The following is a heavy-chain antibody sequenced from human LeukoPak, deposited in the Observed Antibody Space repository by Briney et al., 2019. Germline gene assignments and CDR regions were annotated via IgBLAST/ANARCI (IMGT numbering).Heavy chain of an antibody. J-gene: IGHJ4*02. D-gene: IGHD2-21*02. Sequence: PGGSLRLSCAASGFTFSSYGMHWVRQAPGKGLEWVAVISYDGSNKYYADSVKGRFTISRDNSKNTLYLQMNSLRTEDTAVYYCAKGAPYCGGDCSIYDYWGQGTLVTVSS. V-gene: IGHV3-30*18. CDR1: GFTFSSYG. CDR3: AKGAPYCGGDCSIYDY. CDR2: ISYDGSNK.